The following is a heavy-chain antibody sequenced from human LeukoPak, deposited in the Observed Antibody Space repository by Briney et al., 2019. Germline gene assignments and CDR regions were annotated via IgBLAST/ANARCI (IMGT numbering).Heavy chain of an antibody. CDR2: IYTSGST. V-gene: IGHV4-4*07. CDR1: GGSISSYY. D-gene: IGHD6-19*01. CDR3: ARGHLGIAARRWYSSGWFDY. Sequence: SETLSLTCTVSGGSISSYYWSWIRQPAGKGLEWIGRIYTSGSTNYNPSLKSRVIMSVETSKNQFSLKLSSVSAADTAVYYCARGHLGIAARRWYSSGWFDYWGQGTLVTVSS. J-gene: IGHJ4*02.